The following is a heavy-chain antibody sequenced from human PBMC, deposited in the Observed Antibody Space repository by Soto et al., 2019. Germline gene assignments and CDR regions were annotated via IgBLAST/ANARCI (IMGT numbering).Heavy chain of an antibody. CDR3: AHRYGSAGSYYFDF. CDR1: GLSLSTSGVS. CDR2: IYGDDTK. V-gene: IGHV2-5*02. J-gene: IGHJ4*02. Sequence: QVTLKESGPTLVEPSQTLTLTCTFFGLSLSTSGVSSAWIRQPPGKALEWLGLIYGDDTKRYSPSLRNRLTITRSTSENQVVLTMPNVDYVDTATYYCAHRYGSAGSYYFDFWGQGTLVTVSS. D-gene: IGHD3-10*01.